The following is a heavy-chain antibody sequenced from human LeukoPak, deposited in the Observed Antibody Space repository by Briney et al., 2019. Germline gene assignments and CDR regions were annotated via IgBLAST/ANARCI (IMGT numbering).Heavy chain of an antibody. J-gene: IGHJ6*03. V-gene: IGHV1-58*01. CDR2: IVVGSGNT. CDR3: AAARDHGTTSYYYYYLEV. Sequence: ASVKVSCKASGFTFTSSAVQWVRQARGQRLEWIGWIVVGSGNTNYAQKFQERVTITRVMSTSTAYMELSSLRSEDTAVYYCAAARDHGTTSYYYYYLEVWGQGTTVTVSS. CDR1: GFTFTSSA. D-gene: IGHD1-7*01.